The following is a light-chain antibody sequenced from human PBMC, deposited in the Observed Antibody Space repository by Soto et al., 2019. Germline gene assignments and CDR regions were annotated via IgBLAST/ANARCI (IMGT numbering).Light chain of an antibody. V-gene: IGKV2D-29*01. Sequence: DVVLTQTPRSLSVTPGQPASISCKSSQSILYSDGRTYVYWYLQKPGQPPQLLIHEVSNRFSGVPDRFSGSGSGTDFTLTISRVEAEDVGVYYCMQSIQLPITFGGGTNVEIK. CDR3: MQSIQLPIT. J-gene: IGKJ4*01. CDR1: QSILYSDGRTY. CDR2: EVS.